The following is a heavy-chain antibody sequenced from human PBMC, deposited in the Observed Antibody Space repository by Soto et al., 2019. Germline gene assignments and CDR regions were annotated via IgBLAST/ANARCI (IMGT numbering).Heavy chain of an antibody. J-gene: IGHJ5*02. Sequence: QVQLVESGGGLVKPGGSLRLSCAASGFTFSDYYMSWIRQAPGKGLEWVSYISSSSRYTNYADSVKGRFTISRDNAKNSLYLQMNRLRAEDTAVYYCARVIGRIAAAGTSGWFDPWGQGTLVTVSS. CDR1: GFTFSDYY. D-gene: IGHD6-13*01. V-gene: IGHV3-11*06. CDR2: ISSSSRYT. CDR3: ARVIGRIAAAGTSGWFDP.